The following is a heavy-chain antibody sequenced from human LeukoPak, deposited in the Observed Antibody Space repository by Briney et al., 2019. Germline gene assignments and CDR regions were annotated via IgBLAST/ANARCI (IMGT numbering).Heavy chain of an antibody. CDR3: ARTGYSSSWYPFDY. J-gene: IGHJ4*02. D-gene: IGHD6-13*01. V-gene: IGHV3-7*01. Sequence: GGSLRLSCAASGFTFSSYWMSWVRQAPGKGLEWVAHIRQDGSEKYYVDSVKGRFTISRDHAKNSLYLQMNRLRAEDTAVYYCARTGYSSSWYPFDYWGQGTLVTVSS. CDR2: IRQDGSEK. CDR1: GFTFSSYW.